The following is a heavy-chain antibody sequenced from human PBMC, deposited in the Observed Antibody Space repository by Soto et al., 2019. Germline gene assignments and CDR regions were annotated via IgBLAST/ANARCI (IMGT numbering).Heavy chain of an antibody. CDR2: ISYDGSNE. CDR1: GFTFSNFG. CDR3: AKDIGRGLGRGYYYYALDL. V-gene: IGHV3-30*18. J-gene: IGHJ6*02. Sequence: GGSLRLSCAASGFTFSNFGMHWVRQAPGKGLEWVAVISYDGSNEQYADSVKGRFTISRDNSKNTLYLQMNSLKSEDTAIFFCAKDIGRGLGRGYYYYALDLWGQGTTVTVSS. D-gene: IGHD6-19*01.